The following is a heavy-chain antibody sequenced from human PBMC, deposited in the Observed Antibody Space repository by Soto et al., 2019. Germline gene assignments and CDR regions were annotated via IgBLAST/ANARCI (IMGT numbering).Heavy chain of an antibody. CDR1: GGSISSYY. CDR2: IYYSGST. Sequence: PSETLSLTCTVSGGSISSYYWSWIRQPPGKGLEWIGYIYYSGSTNYNPSLKSRVTISVDTSKNQFSLKLSSVTAADTAVYYCARAPPHYYYGMDVWGQGTTVTVSS. CDR3: ARAPPHYYYGMDV. J-gene: IGHJ6*02. V-gene: IGHV4-59*01.